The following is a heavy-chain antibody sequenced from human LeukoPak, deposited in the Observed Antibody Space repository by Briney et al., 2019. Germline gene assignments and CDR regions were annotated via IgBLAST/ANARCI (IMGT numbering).Heavy chain of an antibody. Sequence: GGSLRLSCAASGFTFSSYGMHWVRQAPGKGLEWVAFIRYDGSNKYYADSVKGRFTISRDNSKNTLYLQMNSLRAEDTAVYYCAKGDIPWLLQTTVDHWGQGTLVTVSS. CDR2: IRYDGSNK. J-gene: IGHJ4*02. D-gene: IGHD3-22*01. V-gene: IGHV3-30*02. CDR3: AKGDIPWLLQTTVDH. CDR1: GFTFSSYG.